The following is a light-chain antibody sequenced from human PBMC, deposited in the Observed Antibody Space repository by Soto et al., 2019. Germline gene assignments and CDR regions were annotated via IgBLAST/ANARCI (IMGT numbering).Light chain of an antibody. CDR3: QQHSHWPPWT. CDR2: GAS. J-gene: IGKJ1*01. Sequence: EVVLTQSPATLSLSPGERATLSCRASENVMTFVYWYQQNPGQAPRLLIYGASNRATGIPARFSGSGSGTDFTLTISDLEPEDFAVYYCQQHSHWPPWTFGQGTKVDIK. V-gene: IGKV3-11*01. CDR1: ENVMTF.